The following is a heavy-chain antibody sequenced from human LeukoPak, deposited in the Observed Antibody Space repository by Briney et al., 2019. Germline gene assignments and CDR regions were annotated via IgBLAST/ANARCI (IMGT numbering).Heavy chain of an antibody. D-gene: IGHD3-16*02. Sequence: GGSLRLSCAASGFTFSDYYMSWIRQAPGKGLEWVSYISSSGSTIYYADSVKGRFTISRDNAKNSLYLQMDSLRAEDTAVYYCARVTFGGVIVITDYFDYWGQGTLVTVSS. V-gene: IGHV3-11*04. J-gene: IGHJ4*02. CDR3: ARVTFGGVIVITDYFDY. CDR2: ISSSGSTI. CDR1: GFTFSDYY.